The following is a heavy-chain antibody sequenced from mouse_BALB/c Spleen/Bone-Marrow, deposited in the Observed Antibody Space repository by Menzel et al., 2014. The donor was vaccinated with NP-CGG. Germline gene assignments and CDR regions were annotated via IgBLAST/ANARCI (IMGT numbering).Heavy chain of an antibody. CDR2: IHYSGST. CDR1: GYSITRAYS. D-gene: IGHD1-1*01. Sequence: EVQLQQSAPDLAKPSQSLSLTCTVTGYSITRAYSWHWIRQFPGNKLEWMGYIHYSGSTYYNPSLKSRISITRDTSKNQFFLQLNSVTTEDTATHCGARRGSSSYWYFDGWGAGATVTGSS. V-gene: IGHV3-1*02. J-gene: IGHJ1*01. CDR3: ARRGSSSYWYFDG.